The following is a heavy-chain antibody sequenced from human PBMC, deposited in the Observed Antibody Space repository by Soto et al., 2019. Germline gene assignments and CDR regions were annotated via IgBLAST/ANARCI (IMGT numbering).Heavy chain of an antibody. V-gene: IGHV2-26*01. J-gene: IGHJ5*02. CDR3: ALINDGSRTNCDLASFEP. CDR2: IFSNDDK. Sequence: QVTLKESGPVLVKPTETLTLTCTVSGLSLSNGRLGVSWIRQPPGNALEWLAHIFSNDDKSYSTSLKSRLPISKDTSRSQVVLTMTNMYPVDSATYYSALINDGSRTNCDLASFEPLGQGNPVTVSS. CDR1: GLSLSNGRLG. D-gene: IGHD2-2*01.